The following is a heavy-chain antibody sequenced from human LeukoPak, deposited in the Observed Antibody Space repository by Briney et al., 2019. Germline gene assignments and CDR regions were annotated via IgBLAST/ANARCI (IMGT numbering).Heavy chain of an antibody. Sequence: GGSLRLSCAASGFTVSSYAMSWVRQARGEGLRWVSLISGSGDTTDYAYSVKGRFTISRDNSKNTLYLQITSLSADDTAVYYCAKRAVAGTGRGFDIWGQGTLVTVSS. V-gene: IGHV3-23*01. D-gene: IGHD6-19*01. CDR1: GFTVSSYA. CDR3: AKRAVAGTGRGFDI. J-gene: IGHJ3*02. CDR2: ISGSGDTT.